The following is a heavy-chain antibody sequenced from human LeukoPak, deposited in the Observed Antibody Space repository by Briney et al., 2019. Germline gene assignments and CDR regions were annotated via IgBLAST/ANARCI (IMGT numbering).Heavy chain of an antibody. CDR1: GGSISSYY. D-gene: IGHD6-19*01. Sequence: SETLSLTCTVSGGSISSYYWSWIRQPPGKGLEWIGRIYTSGSTNYNPSLKSRVTMSVDTSKNQFSLKLSSVTAADTAVYYCARARREKQWLVGLTFDYWGQGTLVTVSS. J-gene: IGHJ4*02. CDR2: IYTSGST. CDR3: ARARREKQWLVGLTFDY. V-gene: IGHV4-4*07.